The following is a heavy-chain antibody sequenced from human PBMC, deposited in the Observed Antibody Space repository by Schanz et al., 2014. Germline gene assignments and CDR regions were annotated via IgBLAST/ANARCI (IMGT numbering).Heavy chain of an antibody. D-gene: IGHD6-13*01. CDR1: GYTFTSYS. V-gene: IGHV1-46*01. Sequence: QVQLVQSGAEVKKPGASVKVSCKASGYTFTSYSMHWVRQAPGQGLEWMGIINLSGGSTNNAQKFQGRRTMTRDTSTSTVYMELSSLRSEDTAVYYCASSGAGYSSSWDFDYWGQGTLVTVSS. CDR3: ASSGAGYSSSWDFDY. J-gene: IGHJ4*02. CDR2: INLSGGST.